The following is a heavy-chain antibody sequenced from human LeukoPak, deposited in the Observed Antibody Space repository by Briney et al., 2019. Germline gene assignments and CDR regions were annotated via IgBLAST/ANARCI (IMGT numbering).Heavy chain of an antibody. CDR3: ARVGRGDYVWGSYSFDY. CDR1: GDSISNSY. CDR2: ISYTGST. V-gene: IGHV4-59*01. D-gene: IGHD3-16*01. Sequence: PSETLSLTCTVSGDSISNSYWSWIRQPPGKGLEWIGYISYTGSTNYNPSLKSRVTISVDTSKNQFSLKLSSVTAAGTAVYYCARVGRGDYVWGSYSFDYWGQGTLVTVSS. J-gene: IGHJ4*02.